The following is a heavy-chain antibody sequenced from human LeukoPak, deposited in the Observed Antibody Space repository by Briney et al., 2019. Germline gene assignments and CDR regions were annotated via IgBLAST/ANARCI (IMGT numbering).Heavy chain of an antibody. CDR1: GGSLSGFY. CDR2: IYYSGST. J-gene: IGHJ3*02. D-gene: IGHD1-26*01. Sequence: SETLSLTCAVYGGSLSGFYWSWIRQSPGKGLEWIGSIYYSGSTYYNPSLKSRVTISVDTSKNQFSLKLSSVTAADTAVYYCARVHYLEGGAFDIWGQGTMVPVSS. V-gene: IGHV4-34*01. CDR3: ARVHYLEGGAFDI.